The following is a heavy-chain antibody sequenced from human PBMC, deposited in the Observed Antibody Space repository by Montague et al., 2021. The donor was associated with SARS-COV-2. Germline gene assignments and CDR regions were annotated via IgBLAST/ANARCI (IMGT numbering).Heavy chain of an antibody. Sequence: SETLSLTCTVSGGSISSSGHYWGWIRQPPGKVLEWIGSIYYSGNTYYSPSLQSRVTISVDTSKNQFSLRLNSMTAADTAVYYCARLPPYRFNSNGHYYNAVDTWGQGTMVTVSS. J-gene: IGHJ3*02. CDR2: IYYSGNT. D-gene: IGHD3-22*01. CDR3: ARLPPYRFNSNGHYYNAVDT. V-gene: IGHV4-39*01. CDR1: GGSISSSGHY.